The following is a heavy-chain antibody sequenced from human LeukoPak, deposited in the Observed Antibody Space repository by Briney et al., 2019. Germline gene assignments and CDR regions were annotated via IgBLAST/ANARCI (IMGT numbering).Heavy chain of an antibody. D-gene: IGHD7-27*01. V-gene: IGHV1-2*02. CDR3: GAQQLTGDVGFDY. Sequence: ASVKVSCKASGYTFTGYYMHWVRQAPGQGLEWMGWINPNSGGTNYARKFQGRVTMTRDTSISTAYMELSRLRSDDTAVYYCGAQQLTGDVGFDYWGQGTLVTVSS. J-gene: IGHJ4*02. CDR2: INPNSGGT. CDR1: GYTFTGYY.